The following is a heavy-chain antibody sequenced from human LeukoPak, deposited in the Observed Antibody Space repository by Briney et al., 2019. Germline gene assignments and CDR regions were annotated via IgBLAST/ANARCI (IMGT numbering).Heavy chain of an antibody. V-gene: IGHV3-23*01. J-gene: IGHJ4*02. CDR2: ISGTGGST. CDR3: ANIVVVPAVMYYFDS. CDR1: GFTFSSYA. D-gene: IGHD2-2*01. Sequence: GGSLRLSCAASGFTFSSYAMSWVRQAPGKGLEWVSTISGTGGSTYYADSVKGRFTISRENSKNTLYLQMNSLRAEDTAVYYCANIVVVPAVMYYFDSWGQGTLVTVSS.